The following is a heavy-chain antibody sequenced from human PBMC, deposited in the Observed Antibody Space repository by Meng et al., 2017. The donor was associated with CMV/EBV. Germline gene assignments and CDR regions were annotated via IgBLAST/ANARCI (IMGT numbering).Heavy chain of an antibody. V-gene: IGHV3-30-3*01. D-gene: IGHD3-3*01. J-gene: IGHJ4*02. CDR2: ISYDGSNK. CDR1: GFTFSSYA. Sequence: GESLKISCAASGFTFSSYAMHWVRPAPGKGLEWVAVISYDGSNKYYADPVKGRFTISRDNSKNTLYLQMNSLRAEDTAVYYCARVAIFGVALDYWGQGTLVTVSS. CDR3: ARVAIFGVALDY.